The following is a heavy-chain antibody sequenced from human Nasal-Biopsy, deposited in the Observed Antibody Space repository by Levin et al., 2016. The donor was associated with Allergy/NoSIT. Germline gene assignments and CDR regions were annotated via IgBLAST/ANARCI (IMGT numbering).Heavy chain of an antibody. D-gene: IGHD1-26*01. CDR3: ARDLYSGTQHFDY. V-gene: IGHV3-21*01. J-gene: IGHJ4*02. CDR1: GFTFSSYS. CDR2: ISSSSSYI. Sequence: GGSLRLSCAASGFTFSSYSMNWVRQAPGKGLEWVSSISSSSSYIYYADSVKGRFTISRDNAKNSLYLQMNSLRAEDTAVYYCARDLYSGTQHFDYWGQGTLVTVSS.